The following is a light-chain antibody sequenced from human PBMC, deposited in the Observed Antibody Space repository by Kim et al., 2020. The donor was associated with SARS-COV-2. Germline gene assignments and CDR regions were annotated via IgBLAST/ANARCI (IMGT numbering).Light chain of an antibody. CDR2: DAS. CDR3: QQYDNLAT. CDR1: QDISNF. J-gene: IGKJ3*01. Sequence: DIQMTQSPSSLSASVGDRVTITCQASQDISNFLNWYQQKPGKAPKLLIYDASTLETGVPSRFSGSGSGTDFTFTISSLQPEDIGTYYCQQYDNLATLGPGTKVDIK. V-gene: IGKV1-33*01.